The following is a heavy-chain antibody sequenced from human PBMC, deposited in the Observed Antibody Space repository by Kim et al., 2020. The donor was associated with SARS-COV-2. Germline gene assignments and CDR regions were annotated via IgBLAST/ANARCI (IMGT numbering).Heavy chain of an antibody. D-gene: IGHD3-9*01. J-gene: IGHJ3*02. CDR2: ISAYNGNT. CDR1: GYTFTSYG. Sequence: ASVKVSCKASGYTFTSYGISWVRQAPGQGLEWMGWISAYNGNTNYAQKLQGRVTMTTDTSTSTAYMELRSLRSDDTAVYYCARCTDYDILTGYDTYYYDSSGFDAFDIWGQGTMVTVSS. V-gene: IGHV1-18*04. CDR3: ARCTDYDILTGYDTYYYDSSGFDAFDI.